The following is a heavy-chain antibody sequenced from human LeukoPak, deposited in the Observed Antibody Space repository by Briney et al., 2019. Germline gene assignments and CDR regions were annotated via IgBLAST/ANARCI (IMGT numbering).Heavy chain of an antibody. V-gene: IGHV4-59*01. J-gene: IGHJ4*02. CDR3: ARESGWEFDY. D-gene: IGHD6-19*01. Sequence: PSETLSLTCTVSGGSISSYYWSWIRQPPGKGLEWIGYIYYSGSTNYNPSLKGRVTISVDTSKNQFSLKLSSVTAADTAVYYCARESGWEFDYWGQGTLVTVSS. CDR2: IYYSGST. CDR1: GGSISSYY.